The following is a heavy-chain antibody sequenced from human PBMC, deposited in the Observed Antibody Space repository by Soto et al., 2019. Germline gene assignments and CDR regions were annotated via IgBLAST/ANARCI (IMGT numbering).Heavy chain of an antibody. D-gene: IGHD3-10*01. Sequence: SETLSLTCAVYGGSFSGYYWSWIRQPPGKGLEWIGEINYSGSTHYNPSLKSRVTISLDTSKNQFSLKLNSVTAADTAVYYCARENYYALDYWGPGTLVTVSS. CDR3: ARENYYALDY. J-gene: IGHJ4*02. CDR1: GGSFSGYY. V-gene: IGHV4-34*01. CDR2: INYSGST.